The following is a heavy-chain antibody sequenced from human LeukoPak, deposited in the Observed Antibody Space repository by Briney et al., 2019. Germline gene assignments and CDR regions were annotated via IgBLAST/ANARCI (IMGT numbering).Heavy chain of an antibody. Sequence: ASVKVSCKASGYTFTGYYMHWVRQAPGQGLQWMGWINPNSGATSYAQNFQGRVTMTRDTSISTAYMELSSLRSDDTAVYYCASDRGGSSWFLDYWGQGTLVTVSS. CDR3: ASDRGGSSWFLDY. CDR1: GYTFTGYY. V-gene: IGHV1-2*02. J-gene: IGHJ4*02. D-gene: IGHD6-13*01. CDR2: INPNSGAT.